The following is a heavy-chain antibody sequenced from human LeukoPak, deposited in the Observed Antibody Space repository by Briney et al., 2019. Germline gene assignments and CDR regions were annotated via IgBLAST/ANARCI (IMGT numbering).Heavy chain of an antibody. CDR1: GYTFTRYY. CDR2: INPNSGGT. V-gene: IGHV1-2*02. Sequence: GASVKVSCKASGYTFTRYYMHWVRQAPGQGLEWMGWINPNSGGTNYAQKFQGRVTMTRDTSISTAYMELSRLRSDDTAVYYCAREVVAYDSSGLSLGYWGQGTLVTVSS. J-gene: IGHJ4*02. D-gene: IGHD3-22*01. CDR3: AREVVAYDSSGLSLGY.